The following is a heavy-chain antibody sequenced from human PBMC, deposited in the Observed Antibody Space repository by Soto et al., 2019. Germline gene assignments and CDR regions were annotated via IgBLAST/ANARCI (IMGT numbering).Heavy chain of an antibody. V-gene: IGHV3-23*01. CDR3: ARRKRYCGITSCLYYYYGLDV. J-gene: IGHJ6*02. Sequence: EVQLLESGGGLVQPGGSLRLSCEASGFTFRDYAMTWVRQAPGKGLEWVSAIGNSGYSTYYADSVKGRFTISRDNSKTALYLQMNSLRTEDTAVYFCARRKRYCGITSCLYYYYGLDVWGQGTTVTVSS. D-gene: IGHD2-2*01. CDR2: IGNSGYST. CDR1: GFTFRDYA.